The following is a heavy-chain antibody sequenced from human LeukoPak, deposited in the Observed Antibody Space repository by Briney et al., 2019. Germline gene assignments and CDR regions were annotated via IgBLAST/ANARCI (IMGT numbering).Heavy chain of an antibody. CDR2: INAGNGNT. V-gene: IGHV1-3*01. CDR3: TRGIWSSHNKDYYFDY. CDR1: GYTFTNYA. Sequence: ASVKVSCKASGYTFTNYAMSWVRQAPGQRLEWMGWINAGNGNTKSSQRFQDRVTITRDTSASTAYMELNSLRSEDTAVYYCTRGIWSSHNKDYYFDYWGQGSLVTVSS. D-gene: IGHD2-2*01. J-gene: IGHJ4*02.